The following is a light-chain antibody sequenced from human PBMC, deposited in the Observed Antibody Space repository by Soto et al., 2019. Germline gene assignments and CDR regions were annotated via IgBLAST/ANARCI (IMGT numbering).Light chain of an antibody. CDR1: SSDVGAYKY. J-gene: IGLJ3*02. V-gene: IGLV2-8*01. CDR2: EVT. CDR3: TSYVGNDNWV. Sequence: QSALTQPPSASGSPGQSVTISCTGTSSDVGAYKYVSWYQQYPGKAPKLMIYEVTKRPSGVPDRFSGSKSGNTASLTVSGLLAEDEADYYCTSYVGNDNWVFGGGIKLTVL.